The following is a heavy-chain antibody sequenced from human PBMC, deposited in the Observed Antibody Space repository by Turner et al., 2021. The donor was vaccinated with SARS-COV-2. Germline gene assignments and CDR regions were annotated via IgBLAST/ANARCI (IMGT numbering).Heavy chain of an antibody. CDR2: ISSSGSTI. Sequence: EVQLVESGGGLVQPGGSLRLSCAASGFTFPSYEFNWVRQAPGKGLEWVSYISSSGSTIYYADSVKGRFTISRDNAKNSLYLQMNSLRAEDTAVYYCARDQYYDSSGYYFFRASYFDLWGRGTLVTVSS. J-gene: IGHJ2*01. V-gene: IGHV3-48*03. CDR3: ARDQYYDSSGYYFFRASYFDL. CDR1: GFTFPSYE. D-gene: IGHD3-22*01.